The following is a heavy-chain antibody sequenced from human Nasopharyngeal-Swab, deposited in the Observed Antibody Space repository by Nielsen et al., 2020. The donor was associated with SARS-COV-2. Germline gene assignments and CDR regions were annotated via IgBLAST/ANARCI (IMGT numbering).Heavy chain of an antibody. Sequence: ASVKVSCKASGYTFTSYYMHWVRQAPGQGLEWMGIINPSGGSTSYAQKFQGRVTMTRNTSISTAYMELSSLRSEDTAVYYCARAGVQLELAIWFDPWGQGTLVTVSS. CDR3: ARAGVQLELAIWFDP. V-gene: IGHV1-46*01. D-gene: IGHD1-1*01. CDR2: INPSGGST. CDR1: GYTFTSYY. J-gene: IGHJ5*02.